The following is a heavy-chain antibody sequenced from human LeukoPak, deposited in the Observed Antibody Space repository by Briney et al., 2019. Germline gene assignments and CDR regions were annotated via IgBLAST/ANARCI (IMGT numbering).Heavy chain of an antibody. V-gene: IGHV3-53*01. Sequence: PGGSLRLSCVASGFTVSTKYMSWVRQAPGKGLEWVSVIYSGGSTYYADSVKGRFTISKDNSKNTLYLQMNSLRAKDTAVYYCARDAYRGTYFGYWGHGTLVTVSS. CDR2: IYSGGST. J-gene: IGHJ4*01. CDR1: GFTVSTKY. CDR3: ARDAYRGTYFGY. D-gene: IGHD1-26*01.